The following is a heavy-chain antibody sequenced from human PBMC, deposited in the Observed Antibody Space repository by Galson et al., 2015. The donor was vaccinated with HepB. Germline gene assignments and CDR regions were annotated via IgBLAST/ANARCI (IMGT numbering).Heavy chain of an antibody. CDR3: AGRDSILGDFYYGVDV. CDR1: GFTFRNYY. J-gene: IGHJ6*02. Sequence: LRLSCAASGFTFRNYYMSWIRQAPGKGLEWISYISSTSSVTNDADSVKGRFTISRDNAKNSLYLQMNSLRAEDTAVYYCAGRDSILGDFYYGVDVWGQGTTVTVSS. CDR2: ISSTSSVT. V-gene: IGHV3-11*03. D-gene: IGHD3-10*01.